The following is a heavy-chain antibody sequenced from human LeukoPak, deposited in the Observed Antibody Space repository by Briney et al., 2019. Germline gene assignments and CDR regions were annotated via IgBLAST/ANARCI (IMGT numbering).Heavy chain of an antibody. D-gene: IGHD3-10*01. CDR3: ARDRYGSWSYYNLFDY. CDR1: GFTFSSYA. J-gene: IGHJ4*02. V-gene: IGHV3-30-3*01. CDR2: ISYDGSNK. Sequence: GGSLRLSCAASGFTFSSYAMHWVRQAPGKGLEWVAVISYDGSNKYYADSVKGRFTISRDNSKNTLYLQMNSLRAEDTAVYYCARDRYGSWSYYNLFDYWGQGTLVTVSS.